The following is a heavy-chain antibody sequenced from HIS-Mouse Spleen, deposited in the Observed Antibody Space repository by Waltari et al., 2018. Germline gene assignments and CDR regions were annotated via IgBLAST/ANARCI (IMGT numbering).Heavy chain of an antibody. J-gene: IGHJ4*02. CDR1: GYNFTGHY. V-gene: IGHV1-2*02. CDR2: INPNSGGT. Sequence: QVQLVQSGAEVKKPGASVKVSCKSSGYNFTGHYMHWVRQAAGQGLEWMGWINPNSGGTNYAQKFQGRVTMTRDTSISTAYMELSRLRSDDTAVYYCAREPGSSIAARPGDYWGQGTLVTVSS. D-gene: IGHD6-6*01. CDR3: AREPGSSIAARPGDY.